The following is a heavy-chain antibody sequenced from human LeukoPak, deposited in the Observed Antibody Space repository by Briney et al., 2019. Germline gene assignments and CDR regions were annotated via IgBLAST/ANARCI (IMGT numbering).Heavy chain of an antibody. CDR3: ASPGGRFLEWLDAFDI. CDR2: IIPIFGTA. Sequence: SVKVSCKASGGTFSSYAISWVRQAPGQGLEWMGGIIPIFGTANYAQKFQGRVTITADESTSTAYMELSSLRSEDTAVYYCASPGGRFLEWLDAFDIWGQGTMVTVSS. V-gene: IGHV1-69*13. D-gene: IGHD3-3*01. J-gene: IGHJ3*02. CDR1: GGTFSSYA.